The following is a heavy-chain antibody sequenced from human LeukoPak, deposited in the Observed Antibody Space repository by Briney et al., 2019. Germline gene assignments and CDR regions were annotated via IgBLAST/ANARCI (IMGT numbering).Heavy chain of an antibody. CDR3: ASPRMDTAMNIFDY. CDR1: GGSISSYY. Sequence: PSETLSLTCTVSGGSISSYYWSWIRQPAGKGLEWIGRIYTSGSTNYNPSLKSRVTISVDTSKNQFSLKLSSVTAADTAVYYCASPRMDTAMNIFDYWGQGTLVTVSS. D-gene: IGHD5-18*01. V-gene: IGHV4-4*07. J-gene: IGHJ4*02. CDR2: IYTSGST.